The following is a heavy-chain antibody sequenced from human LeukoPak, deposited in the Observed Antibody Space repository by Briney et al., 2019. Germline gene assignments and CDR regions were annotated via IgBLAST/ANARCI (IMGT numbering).Heavy chain of an antibody. Sequence: QSGGSLRLSCAASGFTFSTYVVHWVRQAPGKGLEWVALISSDGKNELYSNSVKGRFSISRDTSENALYLQMNRLRPEDTATYFCARQGGSLNYHFNYLDVWGRGTTVTVSS. J-gene: IGHJ6*03. D-gene: IGHD4-11*01. CDR3: ARQGGSLNYHFNYLDV. CDR2: ISSDGKNE. CDR1: GFTFSTYV. V-gene: IGHV3-30*10.